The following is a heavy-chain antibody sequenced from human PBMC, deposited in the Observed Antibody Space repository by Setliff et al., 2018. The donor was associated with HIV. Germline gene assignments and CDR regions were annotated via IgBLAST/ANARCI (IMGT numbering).Heavy chain of an antibody. CDR2: TSHSGKT. J-gene: IGHJ4*02. CDR1: GGPLSGHY. Sequence: SETLSLACAVYGGPLSGHYWSWIRQPPGQGLEWIGETSHSGKTNYNPSLKSRVTISVDTSKNQFSLKLTSVTAADTAVYYCVTSSSWSSRLNFWGPGMLVTVSS. V-gene: IGHV4-34*01. D-gene: IGHD2-2*01. CDR3: VTSSSWSSRLNF.